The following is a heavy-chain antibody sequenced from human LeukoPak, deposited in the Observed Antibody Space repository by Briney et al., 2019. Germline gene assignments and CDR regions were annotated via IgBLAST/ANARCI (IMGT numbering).Heavy chain of an antibody. V-gene: IGHV3-23*01. J-gene: IGHJ6*02. CDR2: ISGSGGST. CDR1: GFTFSSYA. D-gene: IGHD1-7*01. Sequence: PGGSLRLSCAASGFTFSSYAMSWVRQAPGKGLEWVSAISGSGGSTYYADSVKGRFTISRDNAKNTLYLQMNSLRAEDTAVYYCARTRHPYTAYYYYGMDVWGQGTTVTVSS. CDR3: ARTRHPYTAYYYYGMDV.